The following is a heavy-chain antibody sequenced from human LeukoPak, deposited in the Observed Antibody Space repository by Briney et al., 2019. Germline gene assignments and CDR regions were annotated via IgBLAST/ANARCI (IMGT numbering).Heavy chain of an antibody. CDR2: INPNSGGT. CDR1: GYTFTSYY. D-gene: IGHD2-15*01. CDR3: ARDIGYCSGGSCWTIGAFDI. Sequence: ASVTVSCKASGYTFTSYYMHWVRQAPGQGLEWMGWINPNSGGTNYAQKFQGWVTMTRDTSISTAYMELSRLRSDDTAVYYCARDIGYCSGGSCWTIGAFDIWGQGTMVTVSS. J-gene: IGHJ3*02. V-gene: IGHV1-2*04.